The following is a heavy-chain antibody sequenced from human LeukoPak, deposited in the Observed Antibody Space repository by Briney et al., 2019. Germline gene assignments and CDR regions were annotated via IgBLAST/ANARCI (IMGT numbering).Heavy chain of an antibody. Sequence: ASVKVSCKASGYTFTSYALTWVRQAPGQGLEWVGYIDPYNGNTNYAQKFQGRVTMTTDRSTNTGYMDLRSLRSGDTAVYYCARDRRGYNGILRYWGQGALVTVSS. CDR1: GYTFTSYA. CDR3: ARDRRGYNGILRY. D-gene: IGHD1-1*01. CDR2: IDPYNGNT. J-gene: IGHJ4*02. V-gene: IGHV1-18*01.